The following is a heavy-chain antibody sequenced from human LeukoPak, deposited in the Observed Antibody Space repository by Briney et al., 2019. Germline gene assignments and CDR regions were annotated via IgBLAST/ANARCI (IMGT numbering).Heavy chain of an antibody. J-gene: IGHJ1*01. CDR2: IWYDGSNK. D-gene: IGHD6-13*01. Sequence: GGSLRLSCAASGFTFSTYGMHWVRQAPGKGLEWVAVIWYDGSNKYYADSVKGRFTISRDNSKNTLYLQLNSLRAEDTAVYYCARDLYSSTWYSSDFFQHWGQGTLVIVSS. CDR1: GFTFSTYG. CDR3: ARDLYSSTWYSSDFFQH. V-gene: IGHV3-33*01.